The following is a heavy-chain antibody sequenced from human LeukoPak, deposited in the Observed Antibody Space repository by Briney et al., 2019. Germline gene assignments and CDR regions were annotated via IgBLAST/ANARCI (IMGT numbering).Heavy chain of an antibody. D-gene: IGHD3-3*01. CDR2: IYYSGST. J-gene: IGHJ4*02. V-gene: IGHV4-39*07. CDR3: ARSYYDFWSGYYMETTRYYFDY. CDR1: GGSISSSSYY. Sequence: SETLSLTCTVSGGSISSSSYYWGWIRQPPGKGLEWIGSIYYSGSTYYNPSLKSRVTISVDTSKNQFSLKLSSVTAADTAVYYCARSYYDFWSGYYMETTRYYFDYWGQGTLVTVSS.